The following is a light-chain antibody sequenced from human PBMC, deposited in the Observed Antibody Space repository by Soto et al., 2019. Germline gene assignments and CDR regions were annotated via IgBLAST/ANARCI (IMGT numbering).Light chain of an antibody. J-gene: IGLJ2*01. V-gene: IGLV3-10*01. CDR2: EDK. CDR1: ALPKKY. CDR3: SSTDSSGDPVVV. Sequence: SYELTQPPSVSVSPGQTARITCSGDALPKKYAYWYQQKSGQAPVLVIYEDKKRLSGIPDRFSGSSSGSMATLIISGAQVEDEADYYCSSTDSSGDPVVVFGGGTKVTVL.